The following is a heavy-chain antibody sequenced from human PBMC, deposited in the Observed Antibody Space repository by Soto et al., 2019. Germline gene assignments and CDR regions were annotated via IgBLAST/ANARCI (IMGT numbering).Heavy chain of an antibody. D-gene: IGHD3-16*02. CDR3: AKVGADDYIWGSYRYTGALDY. CDR2: ISGSGGST. J-gene: IGHJ4*02. V-gene: IGHV3-23*01. Sequence: GGSLRLSCAASGFTFSSYAMSWVRQAPGKGLEWVSAISGSGGSTYYADSVKGRFTISRDNSKNTLYLQMNSLRAEDTAVYYCAKVGADDYIWGSYRYTGALDYWGQGTLVTVSS. CDR1: GFTFSSYA.